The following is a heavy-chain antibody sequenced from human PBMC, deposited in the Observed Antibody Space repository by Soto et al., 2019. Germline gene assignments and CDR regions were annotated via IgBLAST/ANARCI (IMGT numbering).Heavy chain of an antibody. Sequence: SETLSLTCAVYGGSFSGYCWSWIRQPPGKGLEWIGEINHSGSTNYNPSLKSRVTISVDTSKNQFSLKLSSVTAADTAVYYCARVMVRGVIRGYYYGMDVWGQGTTVTVS. D-gene: IGHD3-10*01. J-gene: IGHJ6*02. V-gene: IGHV4-34*01. CDR1: GGSFSGYC. CDR3: ARVMVRGVIRGYYYGMDV. CDR2: INHSGST.